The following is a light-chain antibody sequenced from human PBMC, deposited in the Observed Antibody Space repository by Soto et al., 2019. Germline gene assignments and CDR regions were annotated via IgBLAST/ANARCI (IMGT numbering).Light chain of an antibody. CDR2: DVS. J-gene: IGLJ1*01. Sequence: QSALTQPRSVSGSPGQSVTVSCIGTSSDVGDYNSVSWYQQHPGKAPQLMIYDVSKRTSGVPDRFSGSKSGNTASLTIYGLQAEDEADYYCCSYVGGYSYVFVIRTKLTVL. CDR3: CSYVGGYSYV. V-gene: IGLV2-11*01. CDR1: SSDVGDYNS.